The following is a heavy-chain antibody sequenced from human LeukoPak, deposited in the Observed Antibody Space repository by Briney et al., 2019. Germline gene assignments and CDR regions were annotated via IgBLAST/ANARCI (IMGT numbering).Heavy chain of an antibody. CDR3: ARVGKRSSYLRRAFDI. CDR2: INHSGST. V-gene: IGHV4-34*01. J-gene: IGHJ3*02. CDR1: GGSFSGYY. Sequence: SETLSLTCAVYGGSFSGYYWSWIRQPPGKGLEWIGEINHSGSTNYNPSLKSRVTISVDTSKNQFSLKLSSVTAADTAVYYCARVGKRSSYLRRAFDIWGQGTMVTVSS. D-gene: IGHD6-6*01.